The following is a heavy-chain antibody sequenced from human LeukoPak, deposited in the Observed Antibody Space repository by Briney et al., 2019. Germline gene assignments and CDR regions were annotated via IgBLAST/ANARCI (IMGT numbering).Heavy chain of an antibody. J-gene: IGHJ5*02. V-gene: IGHV3-74*01. CDR2: ITSDGSST. D-gene: IGHD1-1*01. CDR1: GFILSSYW. Sequence: GGSLRLSCAASGFILSSYWMHWVRQAPGKGLVWVSRITSDGSSTIYADSVKGRFTSSRDNAKNTLYLQMNSLRVEDTAVYYCARDINWALGNPWGQGTLVIVSS. CDR3: ARDINWALGNP.